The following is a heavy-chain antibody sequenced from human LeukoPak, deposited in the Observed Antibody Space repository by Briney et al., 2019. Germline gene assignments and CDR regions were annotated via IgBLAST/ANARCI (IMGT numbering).Heavy chain of an antibody. CDR1: VYTLISYG. CDR3: ARDTFGTSRPIEY. CDR2: INACNGNT. D-gene: IGHD2/OR15-2a*01. V-gene: IGHV1-3*01. J-gene: IGHJ4*02. Sequence: ASVKLSCKASVYTLISYGMHWVRQAPGQSREWMGWINACNGNTGYARKFQARVTITRDTYESTAYMELNSLRSEDTAVYYCARDTFGTSRPIEYWGQGTLVTVSS.